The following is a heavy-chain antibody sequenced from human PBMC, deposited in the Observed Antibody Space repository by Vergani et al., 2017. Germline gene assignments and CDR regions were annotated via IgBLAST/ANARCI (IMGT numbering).Heavy chain of an antibody. V-gene: IGHV5-51*01. Sequence: EVQLVQSGAEVKTPGASLKISCKGSGYSFTSYWIGWVRQMPGKGLEWMGIIYPGDSDTRYSPSFQGQVTISADKSISTAYLQWSSLKASDTAMYYCARHEVGGITTHGPDYWGQGTLVTVSS. CDR3: ARHEVGGITTHGPDY. J-gene: IGHJ4*02. CDR1: GYSFTSYW. D-gene: IGHD6-19*01. CDR2: IYPGDSDT.